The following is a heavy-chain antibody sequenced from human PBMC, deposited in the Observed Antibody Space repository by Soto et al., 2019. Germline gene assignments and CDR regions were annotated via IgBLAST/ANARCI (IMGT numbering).Heavy chain of an antibody. D-gene: IGHD4-4*01. CDR3: ARSRNSDYVPQY. CDR2: IYYSGTT. Sequence: QVQLQESGPGLVKPSQTLSLTCTVSGGSISSGDYYWSWIRQPPGKGLEWIGYIYYSGTTYYNPSLKSRFTISVDTSKNQFSLKLSSVTAADTAVYYCARSRNSDYVPQYWGQGTLVTVSS. CDR1: GGSISSGDYY. V-gene: IGHV4-30-4*01. J-gene: IGHJ4*02.